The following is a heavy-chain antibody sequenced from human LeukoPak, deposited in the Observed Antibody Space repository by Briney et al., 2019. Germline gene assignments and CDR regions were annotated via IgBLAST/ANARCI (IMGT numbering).Heavy chain of an antibody. D-gene: IGHD6-13*01. Sequence: GASVTVSFKASGGTFSSYAISWVRQAPGQGLEWMGGIIPIFGTANYAQKFQGRVTITADESTSTAYMELSSLRSEDTAVYYCARDTIAAAGSYYHYYGMDVWGQGTTVTVSS. CDR1: GGTFSSYA. V-gene: IGHV1-69*13. J-gene: IGHJ6*02. CDR2: IIPIFGTA. CDR3: ARDTIAAAGSYYHYYGMDV.